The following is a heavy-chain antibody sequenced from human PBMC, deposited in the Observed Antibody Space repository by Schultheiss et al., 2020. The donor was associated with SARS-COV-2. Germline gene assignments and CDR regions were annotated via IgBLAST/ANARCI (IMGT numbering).Heavy chain of an antibody. CDR2: ISSNGGST. CDR1: GFTFSSYA. V-gene: IGHV3-64*04. Sequence: GGSLRLSCSASGFTFSSYAMHWVRQAPGKGLEYVSAISSNGGSTYYADSVKGRFTISRDNSKNTLYLQMNSLRAEDTAVYYCARANYDFWSGPPVYWGQGTLVTVSS. J-gene: IGHJ4*02. CDR3: ARANYDFWSGPPVY. D-gene: IGHD3-3*01.